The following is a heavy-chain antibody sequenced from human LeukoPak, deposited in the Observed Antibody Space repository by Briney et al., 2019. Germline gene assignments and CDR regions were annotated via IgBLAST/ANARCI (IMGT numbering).Heavy chain of an antibody. V-gene: IGHV3-11*01. D-gene: IGHD3-22*01. CDR3: ARVGEEVDYYDSSGSGDY. Sequence: GGSLRLSCAASGFTFSDYYMSWIRQAPGKGLEWVSYVSSSGSTIYYADSVKGRFTISRDNAKNSLYLQMNSLRAEDTAVYYCARVGEEVDYYDSSGSGDYWGQGTLVTVSS. CDR2: VSSSGSTI. CDR1: GFTFSDYY. J-gene: IGHJ4*02.